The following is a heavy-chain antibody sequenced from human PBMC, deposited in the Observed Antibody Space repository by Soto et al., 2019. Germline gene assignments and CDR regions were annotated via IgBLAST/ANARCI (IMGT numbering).Heavy chain of an antibody. Sequence: QVQLQESGPGLVKPSETLSLTCTVSGGSMTSYYWSWIRQPPGKGLEWIGFIYYTGNTKYNPSLRSRVAISIDTSKSLFSPKLNSVTAAGTAVYYCARRIIALEIFDFWGPGTVVTVSS. D-gene: IGHD3-10*01. V-gene: IGHV4-59*08. CDR2: IYYTGNT. CDR3: ARRIIALEIFDF. CDR1: GGSMTSYY. J-gene: IGHJ4*02.